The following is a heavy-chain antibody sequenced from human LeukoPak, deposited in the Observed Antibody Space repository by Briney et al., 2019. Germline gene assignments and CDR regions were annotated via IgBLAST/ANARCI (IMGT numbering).Heavy chain of an antibody. D-gene: IGHD3-16*01. CDR3: ARDFEVTMMTTSRFDY. V-gene: IGHV3-30*04. CDR1: GFTFSSYA. CDR2: ISYDGSNK. J-gene: IGHJ4*02. Sequence: GGSLRLSCAASGFTFSSYAMHWVRQAPGKGLEWVAVISYDGSNKYYADSMKGRFTISRDNSKNTLYLQMNSLRAEDTAVYYCARDFEVTMMTTSRFDYWGQGTPVTVSS.